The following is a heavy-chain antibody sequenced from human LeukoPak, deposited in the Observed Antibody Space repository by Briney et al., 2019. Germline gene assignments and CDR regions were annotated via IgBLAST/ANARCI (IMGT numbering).Heavy chain of an antibody. Sequence: PGGSLRLSCAASGFTFSSYSMNWVRQAPGKGLEWVSSISSSSSYIYYADSVEGRFTISRDNAKNSLYLQMNSLRADDTAVYYCAKDGSWSCTDWGQGALVTVSS. CDR3: AKDGSWSCTD. J-gene: IGHJ4*02. V-gene: IGHV3-21*01. D-gene: IGHD2-8*02. CDR2: ISSSSSYI. CDR1: GFTFSSYS.